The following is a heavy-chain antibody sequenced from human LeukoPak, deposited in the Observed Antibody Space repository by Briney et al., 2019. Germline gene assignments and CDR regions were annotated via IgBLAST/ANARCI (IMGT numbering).Heavy chain of an antibody. J-gene: IGHJ4*02. Sequence: GGSLRLSCAASGFTFSSYAMHWARQAPGKGLEWVAVISYDGSNKYYADSVEGRFTISRDNSKNTLYLQMNSLRAEDTAVYYCARERCSSTSCRRNPDYWGQGTLVTVSS. D-gene: IGHD2-2*01. CDR3: ARERCSSTSCRRNPDY. CDR2: ISYDGSNK. CDR1: GFTFSSYA. V-gene: IGHV3-30*04.